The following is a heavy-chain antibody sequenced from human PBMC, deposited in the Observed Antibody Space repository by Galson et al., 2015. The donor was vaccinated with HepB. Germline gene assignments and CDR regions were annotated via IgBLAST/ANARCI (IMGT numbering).Heavy chain of an antibody. CDR3: ARKGFFLDAFDI. V-gene: IGHV3-33*01. CDR1: GFTFSSYG. CDR2: IWYDGSNK. J-gene: IGHJ3*02. D-gene: IGHD3-3*01. Sequence: SLRLSCAASGFTFSSYGMHWVRQAPGKGLEWVAVIWYDGSNKYYADSVKGRFTISRDNSKNTLYLQMNSLRAEDTAVYYCARKGFFLDAFDIGGQGTMVPVSS.